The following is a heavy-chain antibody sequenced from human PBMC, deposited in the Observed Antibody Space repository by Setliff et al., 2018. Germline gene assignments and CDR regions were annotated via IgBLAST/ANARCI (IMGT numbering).Heavy chain of an antibody. CDR1: GASISSGSYY. V-gene: IGHV4-61*09. D-gene: IGHD3-10*01. CDR2: IHSSGSA. Sequence: SETLSLTCTVSGASISSGSYYWSWIRQPAGKGLEWIGHIHSSGSANYNSSLESRLTMSLDPSKKQFSLKLRSVTAADTAVYYCARDWEITVVRGVTQYYYYTDIWGKGNAVTVSS. CDR3: ARDWEITVVRGVTQYYYYTDI. J-gene: IGHJ6*03.